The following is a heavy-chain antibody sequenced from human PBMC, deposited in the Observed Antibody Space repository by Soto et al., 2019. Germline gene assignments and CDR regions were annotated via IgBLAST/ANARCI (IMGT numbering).Heavy chain of an antibody. CDR1: GGSISSSTW. V-gene: IGHV4-4*01. CDR3: ARDHGVSRGFAFDY. J-gene: IGHJ4*01. D-gene: IGHD3-3*01. CDR2: SLHSGAT. Sequence: LSLTCAVSGGSISSSTWWSWVRQPPGKGLEWIGESLHSGATNYNPSLKSRVTFSVDKSKNQFSLKLSSVTAADTAVYFCARDHGVSRGFAFDYWGQGTLVTVSS.